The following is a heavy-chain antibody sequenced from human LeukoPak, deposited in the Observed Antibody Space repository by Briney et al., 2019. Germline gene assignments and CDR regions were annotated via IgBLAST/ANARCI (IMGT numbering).Heavy chain of an antibody. CDR1: GGTFSSYA. CDR3: ARGQDYYDSSGYMFDP. D-gene: IGHD3-22*01. J-gene: IGHJ5*02. V-gene: IGHV1-69*13. Sequence: ASVKVSCKASGGTFSSYAISWVRQAPGQGLEWMGGIIPIFGTANYAQKFQGRVTITADESTSTAYMELSSLRSEDTAVYYCARGQDYYDSSGYMFDPWGQGTLVTVSS. CDR2: IIPIFGTA.